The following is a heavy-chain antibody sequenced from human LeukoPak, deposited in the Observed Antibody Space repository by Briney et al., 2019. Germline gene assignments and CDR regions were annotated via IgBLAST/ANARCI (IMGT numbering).Heavy chain of an antibody. J-gene: IGHJ5*02. CDR3: ARSFYSSGWYTPLRWFDT. D-gene: IGHD6-19*01. CDR2: IYYRGTT. Sequence: SETLSLTCVVSSASISIGSHYWNWIRQSPGRGLEWIGHIYYRGTTNYTPSLKSRVTISVDTSMNQFSLRLTSVTAADTAVYFCARSFYSSGWYTPLRWFDTWGQGALVTVSS. V-gene: IGHV4-61*01. CDR1: SASISIGSHY.